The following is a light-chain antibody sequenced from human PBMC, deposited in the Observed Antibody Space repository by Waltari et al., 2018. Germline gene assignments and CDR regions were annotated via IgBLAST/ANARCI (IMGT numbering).Light chain of an antibody. V-gene: IGLV3-19*01. CDR1: SLRRSY. CDR2: GHN. J-gene: IGLJ2*01. Sequence: SSELTQDPAVSVALGQTVSITCQADSLRRSYARWYQQKPRQAPLLVIYGHNSRPSGIPDRFSGSSSGNTASLTITGAQAEDEADYYCNSRDSNNNRVFFGGGTKLTVL. CDR3: NSRDSNNNRVF.